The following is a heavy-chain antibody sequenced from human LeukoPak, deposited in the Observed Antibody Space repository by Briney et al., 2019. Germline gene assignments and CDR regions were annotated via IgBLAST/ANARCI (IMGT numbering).Heavy chain of an antibody. CDR1: GGSVSSGSYY. V-gene: IGHV4-61*01. D-gene: IGHD4-23*01. Sequence: SETLSLTCTVSGGSVSSGSYYWSWIRQPPGKGLEWIGYIYYSGSTNYNPSLKSRVTISVDTSKNQFSLKPSSVTAADTAVYYCARDDFYGGKSYWGQGTLVTVSS. CDR2: IYYSGST. CDR3: ARDDFYGGKSY. J-gene: IGHJ4*02.